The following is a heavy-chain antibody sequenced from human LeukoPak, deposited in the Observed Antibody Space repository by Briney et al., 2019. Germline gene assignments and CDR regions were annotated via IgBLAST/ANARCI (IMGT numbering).Heavy chain of an antibody. D-gene: IGHD3-22*01. V-gene: IGHV3-30*18. CDR1: GFTFSSYG. CDR3: AKSRGKTMIVLGY. J-gene: IGHJ4*02. CDR2: ISYDGSKK. Sequence: PGRSLRLSCAASGFTFSSYGMHWVRQAPGKGLEWVAVISYDGSKKYYADSVKGRFTVSRDNSKNTLYLQMDSLRAEDTAVYYCAKSRGKTMIVLGYWGQGTLVTVSS.